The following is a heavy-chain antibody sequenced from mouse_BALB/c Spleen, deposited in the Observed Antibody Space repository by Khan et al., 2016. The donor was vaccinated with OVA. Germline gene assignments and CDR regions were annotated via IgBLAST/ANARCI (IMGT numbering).Heavy chain of an antibody. Sequence: EVELVESGGDLVKPGGSLKISCAASGFTFSTYGMSWVRQTPDKRLEWCATISTGGSYTYYPDSVKGRFTISRDNAKNTLYLQMSSLKSEDTAMFYCARVAYYYDSEGFAYWGQGTLVTVSA. CDR3: ARVAYYYDSEGFAY. CDR2: ISTGGSYT. D-gene: IGHD1-1*01. J-gene: IGHJ3*01. CDR1: GFTFSTYG. V-gene: IGHV5-6*01.